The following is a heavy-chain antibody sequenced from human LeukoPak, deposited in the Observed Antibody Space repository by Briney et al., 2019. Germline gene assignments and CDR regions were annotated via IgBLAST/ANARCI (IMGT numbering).Heavy chain of an antibody. CDR1: GFTLTNDF. Sequence: GSLRLSCAASGFTLTNDFMTWVRQAPGKGLEWVGRIKSEIEGGTTDHAASVKGRFAISRDESTNTLFLQMNSLRNEDTAVYYCALAWFGESRDGLDIWGRGSMVVVSS. D-gene: IGHD3-10*01. CDR2: IKSEIEGGTT. V-gene: IGHV3-15*01. CDR3: ALAWFGESRDGLDI. J-gene: IGHJ3*02.